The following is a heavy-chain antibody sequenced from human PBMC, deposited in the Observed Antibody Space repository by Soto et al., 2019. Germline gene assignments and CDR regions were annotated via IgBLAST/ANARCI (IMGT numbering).Heavy chain of an antibody. D-gene: IGHD1-26*01. V-gene: IGHV1-69*01. CDR3: ARDRSTTLVDRYYSMDV. CDR2: IIPLFGAA. Sequence: QVQLVQSGAEVKKPGSSVKVSCKASGDTFSSYPFSWVRQAPGQGLEWMGGIIPLFGAANYAQKFQGRVTITADESTSTLYMELSSLRSEDTAVYYCARDRSTTLVDRYYSMDVWGQGTMMTVSS. J-gene: IGHJ6*02. CDR1: GDTFSSYP.